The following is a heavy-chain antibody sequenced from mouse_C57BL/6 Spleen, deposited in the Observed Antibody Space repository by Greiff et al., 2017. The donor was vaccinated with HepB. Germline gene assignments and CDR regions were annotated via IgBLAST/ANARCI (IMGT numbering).Heavy chain of an antibody. D-gene: IGHD1-1*01. V-gene: IGHV5-17*01. J-gene: IGHJ2*01. CDR1: GFTFSDYG. CDR2: ISSGSSTI. CDR3: ARQEDYYYFDY. Sequence: EVQLQESGGGLVKPGGSLKLSCAASGFTFSDYGMHWVRQAPEKGLEWVAYISSGSSTIYYADTVKGRFTISRDNAKNTLFLQMTSLRSEDTAMYYCARQEDYYYFDYWGQGTTLTVSS.